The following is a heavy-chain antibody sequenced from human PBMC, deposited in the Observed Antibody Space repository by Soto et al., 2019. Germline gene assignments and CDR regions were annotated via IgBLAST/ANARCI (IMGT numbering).Heavy chain of an antibody. J-gene: IGHJ5*02. CDR2: INHSGST. D-gene: IGHD3-9*01. CDR3: ARTQDILTGYYILDP. CDR1: GGSFSGYY. Sequence: NPSETLSLTCAVYGGSFSGYYWSWIRQLPGKGLEWIGEINHSGSTNYNPSLKSRVTISVDTSKNQFSLKLSSVTAADTAVYYCARTQDILTGYYILDPWGQGTLVTVSS. V-gene: IGHV4-34*01.